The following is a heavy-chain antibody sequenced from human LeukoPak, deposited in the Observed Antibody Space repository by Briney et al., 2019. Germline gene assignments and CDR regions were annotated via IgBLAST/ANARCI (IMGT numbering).Heavy chain of an antibody. D-gene: IGHD1-26*01. Sequence: PGGSLRLSCAASGFTVSSNYMSWVRQAPGKGLEWVSVIYRGGSTYYADSVKGRFTISRDNSKNTLYLQMNSLRAEDTAVYYCAKDQWSFSYFDYWGQGTLVTVSS. CDR1: GFTVSSNY. J-gene: IGHJ4*02. V-gene: IGHV3-53*01. CDR2: IYRGGST. CDR3: AKDQWSFSYFDY.